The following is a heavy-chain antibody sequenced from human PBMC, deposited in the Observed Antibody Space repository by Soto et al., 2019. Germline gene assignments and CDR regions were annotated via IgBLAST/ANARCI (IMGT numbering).Heavy chain of an antibody. D-gene: IGHD3-22*01. Sequence: EVQLVESGGGLVQPGGPLRHSCEAPAFTLSSYWMSWVRQAPGKGLEWVANIKPDGSEKYYVDSVKGRFTISRDNTKNSLYLQMSTLRPEDTAIYYCARDYEFGFDIWGQGTLVTVSS. CDR3: ARDYEFGFDI. V-gene: IGHV3-7*01. CDR1: AFTLSSYW. J-gene: IGHJ3*02. CDR2: IKPDGSEK.